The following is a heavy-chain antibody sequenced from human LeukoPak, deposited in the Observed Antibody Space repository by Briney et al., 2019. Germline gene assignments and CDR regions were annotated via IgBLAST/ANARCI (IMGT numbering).Heavy chain of an antibody. CDR2: IDSSSATT. D-gene: IGHD3-22*01. J-gene: IGHJ4*02. CDR3: ARDGTYYYDSSGYYSFDY. CDR1: GFTFSYYS. Sequence: GGSLRLSCAASGFTFSYYSMTWVRQAPGKGLEWVSYIDSSSATTYYADSVKGRFIISRDNAKNSLFLQINSLRAEDTAVYYCARDGTYYYDSSGYYSFDYWGQGTLVTVSS. V-gene: IGHV3-48*01.